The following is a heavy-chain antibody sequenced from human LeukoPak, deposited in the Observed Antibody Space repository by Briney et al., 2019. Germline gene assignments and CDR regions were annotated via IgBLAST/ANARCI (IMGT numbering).Heavy chain of an antibody. Sequence: GGSLRLSCAASGFTFSSYSMNWVRQAPGKGLEWVSCISSFYIYYADSVKGRFTISRDNAKNSLYLQMNSLRAEDTAVYYCARDGAGTTPLDYWGQGTLVTVSS. D-gene: IGHD1-7*01. CDR3: ARDGAGTTPLDY. J-gene: IGHJ4*02. V-gene: IGHV3-21*01. CDR2: ISSFYI. CDR1: GFTFSSYS.